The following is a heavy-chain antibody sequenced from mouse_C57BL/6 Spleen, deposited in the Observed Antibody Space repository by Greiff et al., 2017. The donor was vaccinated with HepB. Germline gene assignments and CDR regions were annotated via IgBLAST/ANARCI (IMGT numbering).Heavy chain of an antibody. J-gene: IGHJ4*01. V-gene: IGHV1-18*01. CDR1: GYTFTDYN. CDR3: ARYGPASYDYAMDY. CDR2: INPNNGGT. Sequence: EVQLQESGPELVKPGASVKIPCKASGYTFTDYNMDWVKQSHGKSLEWIGDINPNNGGTIYNQKFKGKATLTVDKSSSTAYMELRSLTSEDTAVYYCARYGPASYDYAMDYWGQGTSVTVSS. D-gene: IGHD1-1*01.